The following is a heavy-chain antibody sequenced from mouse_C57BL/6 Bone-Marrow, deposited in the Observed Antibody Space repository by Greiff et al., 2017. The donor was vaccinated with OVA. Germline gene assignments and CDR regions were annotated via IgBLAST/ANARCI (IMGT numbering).Heavy chain of an antibody. D-gene: IGHD1-1*01. J-gene: IGHJ4*01. CDR3: TTCPYYYVSSYAMDY. V-gene: IGHV14-4*01. Sequence: VQLKQSGAELVRPGASVKLSCTASGFNIKDDYMHWVKQRPEQGLEWIGWIDPENGDTEYASKFQGKATITADTSSNTAYLQLSSLTSEDTAVYYCTTCPYYYVSSYAMDYWGQGTSVTVSS. CDR2: IDPENGDT. CDR1: GFNIKDDY.